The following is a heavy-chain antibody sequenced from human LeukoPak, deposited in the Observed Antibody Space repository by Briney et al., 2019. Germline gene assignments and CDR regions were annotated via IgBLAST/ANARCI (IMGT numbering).Heavy chain of an antibody. V-gene: IGHV3-23*01. D-gene: IGHD3-22*01. Sequence: PGGSLRLSCAASGFTFSSYAMSWVRQPPGTGLEWVSAMSGSCGSKYYLDSVKGRFTFSRDNSKNTLYLQMNSLRAEDTAVYYCAKDKTYYYDSSGYYTYYFDYWGQGTLVTVSS. CDR1: GFTFSSYA. CDR3: AKDKTYYYDSSGYYTYYFDY. J-gene: IGHJ4*02. CDR2: MSGSCGSK.